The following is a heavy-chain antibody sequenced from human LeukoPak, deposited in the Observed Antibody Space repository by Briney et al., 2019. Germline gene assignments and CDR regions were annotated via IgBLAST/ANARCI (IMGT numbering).Heavy chain of an antibody. CDR1: GFTFSDSE. CDR2: ISDDGRRK. Sequence: PGGSLRLSCAASGFTFSDSEMNWVRQAPGKGLEWVGVISDDGRRKDYADSVKGRFTISRDNSKDTLYLQMNSLRAEDTAVYYCAKRPSDYGDYVSYFDFWGQGTLVTVSS. D-gene: IGHD4-17*01. CDR3: AKRPSDYGDYVSYFDF. V-gene: IGHV3-30*18. J-gene: IGHJ4*02.